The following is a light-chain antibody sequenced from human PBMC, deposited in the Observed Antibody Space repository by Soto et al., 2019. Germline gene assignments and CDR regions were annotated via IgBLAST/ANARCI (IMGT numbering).Light chain of an antibody. Sequence: DIQMTQSPSSLSASVGDRVTITCRASQTISTYLNWYQKKPGKAPKLLIYAASSLQSGVPSRFSGSGSETDFTLTISSLQPEDFATYYCQQSYSIPQTFGQGTQVEIK. CDR2: AAS. J-gene: IGKJ1*01. CDR3: QQSYSIPQT. V-gene: IGKV1-39*01. CDR1: QTISTY.